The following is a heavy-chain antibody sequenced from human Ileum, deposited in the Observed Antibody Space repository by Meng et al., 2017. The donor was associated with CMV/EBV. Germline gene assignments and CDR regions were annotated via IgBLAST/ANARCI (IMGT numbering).Heavy chain of an antibody. CDR2: ITADGITT. V-gene: IGHV3-23*01. D-gene: IGHD1-26*01. CDR3: ARRGNYIDY. Sequence: VQLLAAGGDLVKPGGSLRLSCAASGFTFSTNVMNWVRQAPGKGLEWVSSITADGITTYDADSVKGRFTISRDNSKNTLYLSMNSLRAEDTAVYYCARRGNYIDYWGQGTLVTVSS. J-gene: IGHJ4*02. CDR1: GFTFSTNV.